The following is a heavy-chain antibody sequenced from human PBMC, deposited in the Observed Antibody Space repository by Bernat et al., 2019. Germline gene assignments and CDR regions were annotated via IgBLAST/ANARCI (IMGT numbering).Heavy chain of an antibody. CDR3: AKGACSSTGCYNWFDP. V-gene: IGHV3-23*01. J-gene: IGHJ5*02. CDR2: ISDRGNGA. CDR1: GFTFSNYA. D-gene: IGHD2-2*02. Sequence: EVQLLESGGGLVQPGGSLRLSCVASGFTFSNYAMSWVRQVPGKGLEWVSDISDRGNGAHYADSVKGRFTISGDNSKNTLYVQMNSLRVKDTAVYYCAKGACSSTGCYNWFDPWGQGTPVTVSS.